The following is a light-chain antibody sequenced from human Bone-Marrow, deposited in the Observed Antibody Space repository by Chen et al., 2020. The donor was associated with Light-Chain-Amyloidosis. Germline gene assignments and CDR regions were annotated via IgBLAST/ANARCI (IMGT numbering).Light chain of an antibody. V-gene: IGLV3-21*02. Sequence: SYVLTQPSSVSVAPGQTATIACGGNNIGSTSVHWYQQTPGQAPLLVVYDDSSRPSGIPERLSGANSGNSATLTISRVEAGDKADCYCQGWGGSRDRPVVGGGTKLTVL. J-gene: IGLJ3*02. CDR3: QGWGGSRDRPV. CDR1: NIGSTS. CDR2: DDS.